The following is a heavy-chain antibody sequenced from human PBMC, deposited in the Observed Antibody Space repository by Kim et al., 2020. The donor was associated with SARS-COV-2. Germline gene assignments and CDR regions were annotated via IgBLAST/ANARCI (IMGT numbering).Heavy chain of an antibody. CDR2: ISGSGGST. D-gene: IGHD5-12*01. V-gene: IGHV3-23*01. Sequence: GGSLRLSCAASGFTFSSYAMSWVRQAPGKGLEWVSAISGSGGSTYYADSVKGRFTISRDNSKNTLYLQMNSLRAEDTAVYYCAKERTYSIVTSRGMDVWGQGTTVTVSS. J-gene: IGHJ6*02. CDR3: AKERTYSIVTSRGMDV. CDR1: GFTFSSYA.